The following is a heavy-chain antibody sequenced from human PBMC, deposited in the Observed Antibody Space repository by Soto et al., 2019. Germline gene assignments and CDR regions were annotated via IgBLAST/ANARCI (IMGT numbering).Heavy chain of an antibody. J-gene: IGHJ6*03. CDR1: GFTFSSYS. CDR3: AREDRAAAGNYYYYYRDV. Sequence: GGSLRLSCAASGFTFSSYSMNWVRQAPGKGLEWVSSISSSSSYIYYADSVKGRFTISRDNAKNSLYLQMNSLRAEDTAVYYCAREDRAAAGNYYYYYRDVWGKATTVTVSS. V-gene: IGHV3-21*01. CDR2: ISSSSSYI. D-gene: IGHD6-13*01.